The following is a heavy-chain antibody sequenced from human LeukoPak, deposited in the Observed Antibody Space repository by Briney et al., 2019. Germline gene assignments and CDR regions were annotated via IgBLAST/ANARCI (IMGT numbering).Heavy chain of an antibody. D-gene: IGHD6-19*01. Sequence: PSETLSLTCAVYGGSFSGYYWSWIRQPPGKGLEWIGEINHSGSTNYNPSLKRRVTISVDTSKNQFSLKLSSVTAADTAVYYCARVPRGVAVAGTRKYYFDYWGQGTLVTVSS. CDR3: ARVPRGVAVAGTRKYYFDY. V-gene: IGHV4-34*01. CDR2: INHSGST. J-gene: IGHJ4*02. CDR1: GGSFSGYY.